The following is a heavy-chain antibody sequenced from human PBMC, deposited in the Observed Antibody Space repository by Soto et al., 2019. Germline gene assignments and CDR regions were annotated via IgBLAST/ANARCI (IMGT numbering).Heavy chain of an antibody. V-gene: IGHV3-30*04. CDR2: ISYDVGTK. J-gene: IGHJ4*02. CDR3: ARGYEYGDY. D-gene: IGHD3-16*01. Sequence: QVQLVESGGGVVQPGSSLRLSCAASGFTFSSYSMHWVRQAPGKGLEWVSLISYDVGTKYYAESVKGRFTISRDNSKNTLYLQMNSLRAEDTAVYHCARGYEYGDYWGQGTLVTVSS. CDR1: GFTFSSYS.